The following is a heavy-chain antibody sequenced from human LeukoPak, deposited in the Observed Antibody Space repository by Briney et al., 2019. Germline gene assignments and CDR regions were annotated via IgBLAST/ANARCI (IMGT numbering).Heavy chain of an antibody. CDR1: GFTFSTSS. J-gene: IGHJ4*02. V-gene: IGHV3-30-3*01. CDR3: ARGSVATPPSFNY. D-gene: IGHD2-15*01. CDR2: MSGDGNHY. Sequence: GGSLRLSCAASGFTFSTSSMQWVRQAPGEGLEWLAVMSGDGNHYSYGDSVQGRLSISRDNSKNTLYLHMKSLRVEDTAFYYCARGSVATPPSFNYWGQGTLVTVSS.